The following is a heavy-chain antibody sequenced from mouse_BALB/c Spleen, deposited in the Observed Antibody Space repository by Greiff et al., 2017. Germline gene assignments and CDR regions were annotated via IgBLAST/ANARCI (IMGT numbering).Heavy chain of an antibody. CDR2: INPGSGGT. J-gene: IGHJ4*01. Sequence: VQVVESGAELVRPGTSVKVSCKASGYAFTNYLIEWVKQRPGQGLEWIGVINPGSGGTNYNEKFKGKATLTADKSSSTAYMQLSSLTSDDSAVYFCASSTMITTDAMDYWGQGTSVTVSS. CDR1: GYAFTNYL. V-gene: IGHV1-54*01. CDR3: ASSTMITTDAMDY. D-gene: IGHD2-4*01.